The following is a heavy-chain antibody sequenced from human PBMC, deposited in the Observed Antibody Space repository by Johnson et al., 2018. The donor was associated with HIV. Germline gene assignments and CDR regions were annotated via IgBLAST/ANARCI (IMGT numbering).Heavy chain of an antibody. CDR1: GFTFSSYA. V-gene: IGHV3-30-3*01. CDR2: ISYDGSNK. Sequence: QVLLVESGGGVVQPGRSLRLSCAASGFTFSSYAMHWVRQAPGKGLEWVAVISYDGSNKYYADSVKGRFTISRDNSKNTLYLQMNSLRAEDTAVYYCARAYSYGAFDIWGQGTRVTVSS. D-gene: IGHD5-18*01. CDR3: ARAYSYGAFDI. J-gene: IGHJ3*02.